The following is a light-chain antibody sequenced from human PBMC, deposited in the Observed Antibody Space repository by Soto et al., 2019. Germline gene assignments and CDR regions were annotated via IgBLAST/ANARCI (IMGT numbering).Light chain of an antibody. CDR1: QSIVTY. CDR2: AAS. J-gene: IGKJ5*01. Sequence: DIQMTQSPSSLSASVGDRVTITCRASQSIVTYLNWYLQKPGKAPKLLIYAASNLQSGVPSRFSGSGSGTEFTLTISSLQSEDFAVYYCQQYNNWPPITFGQGTRLEIK. CDR3: QQYNNWPPIT. V-gene: IGKV1-39*01.